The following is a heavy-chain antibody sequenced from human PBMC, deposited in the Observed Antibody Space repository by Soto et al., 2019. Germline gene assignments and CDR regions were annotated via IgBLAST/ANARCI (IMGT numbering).Heavy chain of an antibody. J-gene: IGHJ4*02. CDR2: ISYSGNT. CDR1: GGSISSGYYY. D-gene: IGHD2-21*01. CDR3: ARESDWPRGYFDS. Sequence: SETLSLTCTVAGGSISSGYYYCTWIRQHPGKGLEWIGYISYSGNTYYNPSLKSRVTISVDTSKNQFSLKLSSVTAADTAVYYCARESDWPRGYFDSWGQGTLVT. V-gene: IGHV4-31*03.